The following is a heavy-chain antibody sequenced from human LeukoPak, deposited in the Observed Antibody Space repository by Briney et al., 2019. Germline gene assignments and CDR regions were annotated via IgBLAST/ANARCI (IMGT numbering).Heavy chain of an antibody. V-gene: IGHV4-39*01. D-gene: IGHD4-17*01. CDR2: IYYSGAT. CDR3: ARHSSVTTFVFDY. Sequence: SETRSLTCTVSGGSISSSSHYWGWIRQPPGKGLEWIGSIYYSGATYYNPSLKSRVTISVDTSKNQFSLKLSSVTAADTAVYHCARHSSVTTFVFDYWGQGTPVTVSS. CDR1: GGSISSSSHY. J-gene: IGHJ4*02.